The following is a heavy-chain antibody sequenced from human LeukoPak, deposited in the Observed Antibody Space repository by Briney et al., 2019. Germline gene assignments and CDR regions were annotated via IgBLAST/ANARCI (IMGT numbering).Heavy chain of an antibody. D-gene: IGHD2-21*02. CDR3: ARDARAYCGGDCYANWSDP. Sequence: ASVKVSCKASGYTFTSYGISWVRQAPGQGLEWMGWISAYNGNTNYAQKLQGRVTMTTDTSTSTAYMELRSLRSDDTAVYYCARDARAYCGGDCYANWSDPWGQGTLVTVSS. CDR1: GYTFTSYG. J-gene: IGHJ5*02. V-gene: IGHV1-18*01. CDR2: ISAYNGNT.